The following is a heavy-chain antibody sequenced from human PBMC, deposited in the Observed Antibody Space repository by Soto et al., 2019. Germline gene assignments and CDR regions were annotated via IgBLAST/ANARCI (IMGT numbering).Heavy chain of an antibody. CDR2: ISIRGGDE. CDR1: GFTFSSYA. V-gene: IGHV3-30*03. CDR3: ARGTRVARQPLDD. J-gene: IGHJ4*02. D-gene: IGHD1-1*01. Sequence: GGSLRLSCAASGFTFSSYAMHWARQAPGKGLEWVTVISIRGGDEYYAESVRGRFTISRDDSKNTLYLQMDSLRVEDAAVYYGARGTRVARQPLDDWGQGTLVTVSS.